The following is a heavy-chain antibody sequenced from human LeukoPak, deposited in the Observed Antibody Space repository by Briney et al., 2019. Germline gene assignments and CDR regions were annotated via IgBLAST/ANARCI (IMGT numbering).Heavy chain of an antibody. CDR3: ARVRRGSSGSYYRTS. J-gene: IGHJ4*02. V-gene: IGHV3-48*04. CDR2: ISGSSGTI. CDR1: RFTFSTYS. D-gene: IGHD3-22*01. Sequence: RGAPRHSRAPSRFTFSTYSVNRVPPAPRKGLERVSYISGSSGTIYYGDSVKGRFSISRDDSKSSVFLQMNSLRVEDTAVYYCARVRRGSSGSYYRTSWGQGTLVTVSS.